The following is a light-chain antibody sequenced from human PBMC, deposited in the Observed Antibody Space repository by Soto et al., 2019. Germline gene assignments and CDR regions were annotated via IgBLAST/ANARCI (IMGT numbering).Light chain of an antibody. CDR2: DAS. CDR1: QSVSSSY. V-gene: IGKV3-20*01. J-gene: IGKJ4*01. Sequence: EIVLTQSPGTLSLSPGERATLSCRASQSVSSSYLAWYQKKPGQAPRLLIYDASSRATGIPDRFSGSGSGTAFTLTISRLEPEDFGVYYCQQYGSSPTFGGGTKVEIK. CDR3: QQYGSSPT.